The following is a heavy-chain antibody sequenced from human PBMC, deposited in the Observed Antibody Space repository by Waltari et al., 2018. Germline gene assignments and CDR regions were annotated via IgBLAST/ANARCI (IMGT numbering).Heavy chain of an antibody. D-gene: IGHD1-7*01. CDR1: GESLSNYY. V-gene: IGHV4-34*02. J-gene: IGHJ1*01. CDR3: ARGSLGGNFLAF. Sequence: QVQLQQWGAGLLTPSETLPLTCAVYGESLSNYYWTWIRQPPGKGLEWIGDIDHSGSANYNPSLKSRVSISIDTAKKQFFLKMRSVTAADTAVYYCARGSLGGNFLAFWGQGTLVTVSS. CDR2: IDHSGSA.